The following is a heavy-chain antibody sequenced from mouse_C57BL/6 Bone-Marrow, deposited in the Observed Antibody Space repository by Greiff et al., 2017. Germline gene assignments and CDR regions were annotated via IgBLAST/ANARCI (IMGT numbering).Heavy chain of an antibody. CDR2: IYPRSGNT. CDR3: ARLIVATDFDV. CDR1: GYTFTSYG. J-gene: IGHJ1*03. V-gene: IGHV1-81*01. D-gene: IGHD1-1*01. Sequence: QVQLQQSGAELARPGASVKLSCKASGYTFTSYGISWVKQRTGQGLEWIGEIYPRSGNTYYNEQFKGKATLTADKSSSTAYMELRSLTSEDSAVDFCARLIVATDFDVWGTGTTVTVSA.